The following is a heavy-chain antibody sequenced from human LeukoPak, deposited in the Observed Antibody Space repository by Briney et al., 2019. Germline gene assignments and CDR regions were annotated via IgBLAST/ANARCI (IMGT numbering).Heavy chain of an antibody. CDR2: MNPNSGNT. Sequence: ASVKVSCKASGYTFTSYGISWVRQATGQGLEWMGWMNPNSGNTGYAQKFQGRVTITRNTSITTAYMELSSLRSEDTAVYYCARAIIADRRGSWFDPWGQGTLVTVSS. CDR1: GYTFTSYG. D-gene: IGHD6-6*01. V-gene: IGHV1-8*03. J-gene: IGHJ5*02. CDR3: ARAIIADRRGSWFDP.